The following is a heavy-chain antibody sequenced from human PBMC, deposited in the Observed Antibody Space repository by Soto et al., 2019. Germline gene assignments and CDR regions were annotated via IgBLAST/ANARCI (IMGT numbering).Heavy chain of an antibody. CDR2: ISWDGGST. CDR3: AKDIAEDPGYSSSWYSGYYYGMEV. J-gene: IGHJ6*02. V-gene: IGHV3-43*01. D-gene: IGHD6-13*01. CDR1: GFTFDDYT. Sequence: GGSLRLSCAASGFTFDDYTMHWVRQAPGKGLEWVSLISWDGGSTYYADSVKGRFTISRDNSKNSLYLQMNSLRTEDTALYYCAKDIAEDPGYSSSWYSGYYYGMEVWGQGTTVTVSS.